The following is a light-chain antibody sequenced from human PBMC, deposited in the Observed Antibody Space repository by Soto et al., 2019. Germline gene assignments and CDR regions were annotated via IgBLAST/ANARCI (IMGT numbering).Light chain of an antibody. Sequence: QSVLTQPASVSGSPGQSITISCTGTSSDVGGYNYVSWHQQHPGKVPKLMIYDVSYRPSGVSNRFSVSKSGNTASLTISGLQAEDEADYYCSSYTTSSTYVFGTGTKLTVL. CDR1: SSDVGGYNY. CDR2: DVS. V-gene: IGLV2-14*01. CDR3: SSYTTSSTYV. J-gene: IGLJ1*01.